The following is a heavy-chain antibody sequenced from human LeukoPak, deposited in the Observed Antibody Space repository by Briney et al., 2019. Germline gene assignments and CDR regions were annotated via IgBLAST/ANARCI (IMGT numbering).Heavy chain of an antibody. J-gene: IGHJ4*02. Sequence: GGSLRLSCAASGFTFSQYNMNWVRQAPGKGLEWVSSISTSSSYIYYADSLKGRFTISRDNAKNSLYLQMNSLRAEDTAVYYCARDDGSYSRSPGFDYWGQGTLVTVSS. CDR2: ISTSSSYI. D-gene: IGHD1-26*01. CDR1: GFTFSQYN. CDR3: ARDDGSYSRSPGFDY. V-gene: IGHV3-21*01.